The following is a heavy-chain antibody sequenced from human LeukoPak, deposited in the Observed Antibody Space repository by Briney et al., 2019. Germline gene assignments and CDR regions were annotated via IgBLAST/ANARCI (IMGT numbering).Heavy chain of an antibody. J-gene: IGHJ3*02. V-gene: IGHV3-53*01. CDR2: IYSGGST. CDR3: ARGAVAAHDAFDI. D-gene: IGHD6-19*01. Sequence: GGSLRLSCAASGFTVSSNYMSWVRQAPGKGLEWVSVIYSGGSTYYADSVKGRFTISRDNSKNTLYLQMNSLRAEDTAVYYCARGAVAAHDAFDIWGQGTMVTVST. CDR1: GFTVSSNY.